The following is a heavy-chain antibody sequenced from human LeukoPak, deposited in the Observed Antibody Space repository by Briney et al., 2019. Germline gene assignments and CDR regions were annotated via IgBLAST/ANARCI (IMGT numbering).Heavy chain of an antibody. V-gene: IGHV5-10-1*01. J-gene: IGHJ4*02. CDR3: ARHAVDYYGISVYYQFDY. Sequence: GESLRISCKGSGYSFTTYWISWVRQMPGKGLEWMGRIDPSDSYSNISPSFQGHVATSGDKSTSTAYLQWSSLKASDTAMYYCARHAVDYYGISVYYQFDYWGQGTLVTVSS. CDR1: GYSFTTYW. D-gene: IGHD3-22*01. CDR2: IDPSDSYS.